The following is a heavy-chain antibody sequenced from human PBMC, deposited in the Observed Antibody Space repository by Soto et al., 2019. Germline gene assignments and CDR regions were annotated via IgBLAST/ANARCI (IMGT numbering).Heavy chain of an antibody. D-gene: IGHD3-10*01. Sequence: EVQLLESGGGLVQPGGSLRLSCAASGFTFSSYAMSWVRQAPGKGLEWVSAISGSGGSTYYADSVKGRFTISRDNSKNTLYLQMNSLRDEDTAVYYCARDHHWFGEEDGMDVWGQGTTVTVSS. CDR2: ISGSGGST. CDR1: GFTFSSYA. V-gene: IGHV3-23*01. CDR3: ARDHHWFGEEDGMDV. J-gene: IGHJ6*02.